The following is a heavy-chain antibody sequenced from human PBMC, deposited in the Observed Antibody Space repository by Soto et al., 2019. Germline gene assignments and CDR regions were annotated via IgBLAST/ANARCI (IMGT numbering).Heavy chain of an antibody. D-gene: IGHD3-3*01. CDR3: ARDNRVLRFLEWLEYGYYYYGMDV. J-gene: IGHJ6*02. CDR2: IYYSGST. Sequence: ASETLSLTCTVSGGSISSGDYYWSWIRQPPGKGLEWIGYIYYSGSTYYNPSLKSRVTISVDTSKNQFSLKLSSVTAADTAVYYCARDNRVLRFLEWLEYGYYYYGMDVWGQGTTVTVSS. V-gene: IGHV4-30-4*01. CDR1: GGSISSGDYY.